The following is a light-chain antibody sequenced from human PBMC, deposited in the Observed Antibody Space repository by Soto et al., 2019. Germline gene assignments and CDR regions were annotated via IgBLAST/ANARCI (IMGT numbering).Light chain of an antibody. CDR1: QSVSNY. CDR3: QKRFSWPWT. J-gene: IGKJ1*01. Sequence: EIVLTHSPATLSLSPGERATLSCRASQSVSNYLASYQQKAGQAPRLLIYDASNRGTGIPARFSGSGSGTDFTLTISSLEPEDFAVYYCQKRFSWPWTFGQGTKVDIK. V-gene: IGKV3-11*01. CDR2: DAS.